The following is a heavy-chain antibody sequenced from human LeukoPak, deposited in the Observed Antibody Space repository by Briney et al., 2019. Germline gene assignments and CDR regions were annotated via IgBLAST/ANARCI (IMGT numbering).Heavy chain of an antibody. CDR3: AKIRSGGGSFDV. CDR2: IFHTGST. Sequence: PSETLSLTCSVSGGSISSYYWSWIRQPPGKGLEWIGYIFHTGSTKYNPSLRSRVTMSVDTSKNQVSLRLSSVTAADTAVYYCAKIRSGGGSFDVWGQGAMVTVSS. D-gene: IGHD4-23*01. V-gene: IGHV4-59*01. CDR1: GGSISSYY. J-gene: IGHJ3*01.